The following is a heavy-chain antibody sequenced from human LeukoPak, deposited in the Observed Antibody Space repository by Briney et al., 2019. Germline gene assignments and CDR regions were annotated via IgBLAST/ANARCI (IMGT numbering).Heavy chain of an antibody. D-gene: IGHD3-9*01. J-gene: IGHJ5*01. CDR3: ARDPLRYLRVGHYDS. CDR1: GFTFSNSA. V-gene: IGHV3-21*01. CDR2: IDYDSSHI. Sequence: GGSLSLSCAASGFTFSNSAMNGVRQVPGKGLEWVSSIDYDSSHIYYAASVRGRFTISRDNARNSVYLQMNSLRVEDTAVYYCARDPLRYLRVGHYDSWGQGTLVAVSS.